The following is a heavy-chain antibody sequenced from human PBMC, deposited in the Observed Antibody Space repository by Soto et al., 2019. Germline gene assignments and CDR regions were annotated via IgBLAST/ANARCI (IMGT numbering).Heavy chain of an antibody. CDR2: IYYSGST. Sequence: QVQLQESGPGLVKPSETLSLTCTVSGGSISSYYWSWIRQPPGKGLEWIGNIYYSGSTNYNPSLKSRVTISVDRSKTQFSLKLRSVTAADTAVYYCARVRTTVTTPNSFDIWGQGTMVTVSS. CDR1: GGSISSYY. V-gene: IGHV4-59*01. CDR3: ARVRTTVTTPNSFDI. D-gene: IGHD4-17*01. J-gene: IGHJ3*02.